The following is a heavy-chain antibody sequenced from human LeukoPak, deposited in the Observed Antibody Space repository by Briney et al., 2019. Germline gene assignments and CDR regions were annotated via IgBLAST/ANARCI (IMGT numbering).Heavy chain of an antibody. CDR1: GFTFSTHP. Sequence: GGSLRLSCAASGFTFSTHPMSWVRQAPGKGLEWVAAISGNGGSTYYADSVKGRFTISRDNPKNTLYLQMNSLRAEDTALYYCANNLFNPLRPAWGQGTLVTVSS. CDR2: ISGNGGST. V-gene: IGHV3-23*01. D-gene: IGHD4/OR15-4a*01. J-gene: IGHJ5*02. CDR3: ANNLFNPLRPA.